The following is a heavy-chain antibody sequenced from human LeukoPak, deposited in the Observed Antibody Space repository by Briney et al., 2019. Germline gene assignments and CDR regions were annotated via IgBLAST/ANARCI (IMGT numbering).Heavy chain of an antibody. CDR1: GFTFSYAW. CDR3: TRDITLTRGGRSDY. Sequence: PGESLRLSCAASGFTFSYAWMSWVREAPGKGLEWVGRIKSKTDDGTTDFAAPVKDRFSISRDDSKNTLYLQMNSLRAEDTAIYYCTRDITLTRGGRSDYWGQGTLVTVSS. J-gene: IGHJ4*02. V-gene: IGHV3-15*05. D-gene: IGHD3-10*01. CDR2: IKSKTDDGTT.